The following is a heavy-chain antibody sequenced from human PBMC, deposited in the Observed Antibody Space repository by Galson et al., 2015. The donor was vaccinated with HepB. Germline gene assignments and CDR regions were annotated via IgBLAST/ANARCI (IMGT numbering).Heavy chain of an antibody. V-gene: IGHV1-69*13. Sequence: SVKVSCKASGGSFSRNAISWVRQAPGQGLEWMGGIIPMFGAANYAQKFQGRVTITADESTSTAYMELSSLRSEDTAVYYCARERRDYYDSSGYLWDWYFDLWGRGTLVTVSS. CDR1: GGSFSRNA. CDR2: IIPMFGAA. J-gene: IGHJ2*01. CDR3: ARERRDYYDSSGYLWDWYFDL. D-gene: IGHD3-22*01.